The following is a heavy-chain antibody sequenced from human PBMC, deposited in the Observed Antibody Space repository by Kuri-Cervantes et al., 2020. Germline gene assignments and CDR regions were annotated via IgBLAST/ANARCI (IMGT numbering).Heavy chain of an antibody. CDR2: INPDGSVK. J-gene: IGHJ5*02. CDR3: ARDRYSGGRAFDP. V-gene: IGHV3-7*01. Sequence: GGSLRLSCVASGFPLSNLWVNWVRQAPGKGLEWVANINPDGSVKYYLDSVKGRFTVSRDDAKNSVSLQMDSLRAEDTAVYYCARDRYSGGRAFDPWGQGTLVTVSS. CDR1: GFPLSNLW. D-gene: IGHD2-15*01.